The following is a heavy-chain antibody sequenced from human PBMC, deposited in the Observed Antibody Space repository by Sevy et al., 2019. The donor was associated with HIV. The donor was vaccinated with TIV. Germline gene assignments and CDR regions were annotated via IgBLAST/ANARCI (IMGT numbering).Heavy chain of an antibody. CDR1: GFTFSDYY. CDR3: ARGTNYYESSGPYYFDY. CDR2: IGSSGSNR. Sequence: GGSLRLSCAASGFTFSDYYMSWIRQAPGKGLEWVSNIGSSGSNRYYADSVRGRFTISRDNAKNSLYLQKNSLRAEDTAVYYCARGTNYYESSGPYYFDYWGQGTLVTVSS. J-gene: IGHJ4*02. V-gene: IGHV3-11*01. D-gene: IGHD3-22*01.